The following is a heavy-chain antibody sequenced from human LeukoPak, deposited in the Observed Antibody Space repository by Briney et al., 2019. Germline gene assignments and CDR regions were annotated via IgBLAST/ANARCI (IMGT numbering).Heavy chain of an antibody. V-gene: IGHV4-39*01. J-gene: IGHJ4*02. CDR2: IYYSGST. CDR3: ARHRRVPRAGIDY. CDR1: GGSISSSSYY. Sequence: PSETLSLTCTVSGGSISSSSYYWGWIRQPPGKGLEWIGSIYYSGSTYYNPSLKSRVTISVDTSKNQFSLKLSSVTAADTAVYYCARHRRVPRAGIDYWGQGTLVTVSS.